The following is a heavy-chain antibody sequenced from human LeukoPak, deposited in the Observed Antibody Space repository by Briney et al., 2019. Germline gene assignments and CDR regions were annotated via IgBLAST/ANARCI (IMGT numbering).Heavy chain of an antibody. V-gene: IGHV3-7*03. CDR2: INHNGNVN. CDR3: ARGGGLDV. J-gene: IGHJ6*02. D-gene: IGHD3-16*01. Sequence: GGSLRLSCAASGFTFSSYWMNWARQAPGKGLEWVASINHNGNVNYYVDSVKGRFTISRDNAKNSLYLQMSNWRAEDTAVYFCARGGGLDVWGQGATVTVSS. CDR1: GFTFSSYW.